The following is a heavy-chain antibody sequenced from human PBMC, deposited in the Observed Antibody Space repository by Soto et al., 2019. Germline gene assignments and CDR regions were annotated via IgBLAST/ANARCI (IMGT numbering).Heavy chain of an antibody. D-gene: IGHD2-21*01. CDR2: MNPNSGNT. J-gene: IGHJ5*02. CDR1: GYTFTSYD. Sequence: ASVKVSCKASGYTFTSYDINWVRQATGQGLEWMGWMNPNSGNTGYAQKFQGRVTMTRNTSISTAYMELSRLRSEDTAVYYCARGLGQDVVVSPNPPSWGQGTLVTVSS. V-gene: IGHV1-8*01. CDR3: ARGLGQDVVVSPNPPS.